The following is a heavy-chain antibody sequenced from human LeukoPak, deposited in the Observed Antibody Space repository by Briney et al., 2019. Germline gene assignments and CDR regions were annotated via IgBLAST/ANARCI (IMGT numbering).Heavy chain of an antibody. CDR2: MNPDSGNT. CDR1: GYTFTSYD. J-gene: IGHJ1*01. D-gene: IGHD5-24*01. V-gene: IGHV1-8*01. CDR3: ARGDGYNDAEYLQH. Sequence: ASVKVSCKASGYTFTSYDINWVRQATGQGLEWMGWMNPDSGNTGYAQKFQGRVTMTRNTSIGTAYMELSSLRSDDTAVYYCARGDGYNDAEYLQHWGQGTLVTVS.